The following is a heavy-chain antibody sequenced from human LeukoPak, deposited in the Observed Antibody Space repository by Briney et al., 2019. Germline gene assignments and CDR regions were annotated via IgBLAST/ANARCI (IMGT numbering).Heavy chain of an antibody. CDR1: GGSISSYY. D-gene: IGHD5-18*01. CDR3: GRHERENGYNFDY. J-gene: IGHJ4*01. V-gene: IGHV4-59*08. CDR2: IYYSGST. Sequence: SETLSLTCTVSGGSISSYYWSWIRQPAGKGLEWIGYIYYSGSTNYNPSLKSRVTISVDTSKNQSSLKMSSVTAADKAVYYCGRHERENGYNFDYCGDGTLVTVSS.